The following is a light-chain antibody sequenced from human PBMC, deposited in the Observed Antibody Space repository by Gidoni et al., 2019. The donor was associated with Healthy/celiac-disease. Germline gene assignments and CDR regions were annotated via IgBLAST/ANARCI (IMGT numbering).Light chain of an antibody. CDR1: QSVSSRY. CDR3: QQYGSSPLCT. J-gene: IGKJ3*01. Sequence: VLTQSPGTLSLSPGERATLSCRASQSVSSRYLAWYQQKPAQAPRLLIYCASSSATGIPDRLSGSGCGTDFTLTISRREPEDVSVYYCQQYGSSPLCTFGPGTKVDIK. V-gene: IGKV3-20*01. CDR2: CAS.